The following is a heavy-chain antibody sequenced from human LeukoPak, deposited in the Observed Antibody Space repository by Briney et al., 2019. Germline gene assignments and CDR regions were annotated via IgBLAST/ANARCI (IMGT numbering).Heavy chain of an antibody. CDR3: VRDFSLTRLERPFDY. J-gene: IGHJ4*02. CDR1: GFTFSGYG. CDR2: ISYDGSNK. Sequence: GGSLSLSCAASGFTFSGYGMHWVRQAPGRGLEWAAVISYDGSNKYYADSVKGRFTISRDNSKNTLYLQMNSLRAEDTAVYYCVRDFSLTRLERPFDYWGQGTLVTVSS. D-gene: IGHD1-1*01. V-gene: IGHV3-30*03.